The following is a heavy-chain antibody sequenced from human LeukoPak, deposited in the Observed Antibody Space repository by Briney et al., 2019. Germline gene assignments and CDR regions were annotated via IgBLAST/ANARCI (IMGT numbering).Heavy chain of an antibody. CDR1: GFTFSSYA. J-gene: IGHJ4*02. CDR2: ISYDGSNK. D-gene: IGHD2-2*01. V-gene: IGHV3-30-3*01. Sequence: PGRSLRLSCAASGFTFSSYAMHWVRQAPGKGLEWVAVISYDGSNKYYADSVKGRFTISRDNSKNTLYLQMNSLRAEDTAVYYCVKDLKSRVEDIVVVPAGNWGQGTLVTVSS. CDR3: VKDLKSRVEDIVVVPAGN.